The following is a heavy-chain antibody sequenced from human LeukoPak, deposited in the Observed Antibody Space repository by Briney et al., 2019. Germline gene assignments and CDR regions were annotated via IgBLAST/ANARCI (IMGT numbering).Heavy chain of an antibody. Sequence: ASVKVSCKASGYTFTSYDINWVRQATGQGLEWMGWMNPNSGNTGYAQKFQGRVTMTRNTSISTAYMELSSLRSEDTAVYYCARDGRYFDWLSIDYWGQGTLVTVSS. D-gene: IGHD3-9*01. V-gene: IGHV1-8*01. J-gene: IGHJ4*02. CDR1: GYTFTSYD. CDR2: MNPNSGNT. CDR3: ARDGRYFDWLSIDY.